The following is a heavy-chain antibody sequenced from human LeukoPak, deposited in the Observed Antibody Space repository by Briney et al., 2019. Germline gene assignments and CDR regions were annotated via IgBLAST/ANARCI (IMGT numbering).Heavy chain of an antibody. J-gene: IGHJ6*04. V-gene: IGHV3-74*01. D-gene: IGHD6-13*01. Sequence: GGSLRLSCAASGFTFSSYWMHWVRHAPGKGLVWVSRINSDGSSTIYADSVKGRFTISRDNAKNTLYLQMNSLRAEDTAVYYCASPTTAAGTGYYYYGMDVWGKGTTVTVSS. CDR2: INSDGSST. CDR1: GFTFSSYW. CDR3: ASPTTAAGTGYYYYGMDV.